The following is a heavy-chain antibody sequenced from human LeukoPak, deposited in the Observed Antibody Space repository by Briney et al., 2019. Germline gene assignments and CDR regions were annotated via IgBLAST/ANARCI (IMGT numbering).Heavy chain of an antibody. J-gene: IGHJ4*02. CDR3: AKGLPRPYYSDSSGYYPLDY. D-gene: IGHD3-22*01. CDR1: GFTFSSYA. Sequence: GGSLRLSCAASGFTFSSYAMSWVRQAPGKGLEWVSAISGSGGSTYYADSVKGRFTISRDNSKNTLYLQMNCLRAEDTAVYYCAKGLPRPYYSDSSGYYPLDYWGQGTLVTVSS. CDR2: ISGSGGST. V-gene: IGHV3-23*01.